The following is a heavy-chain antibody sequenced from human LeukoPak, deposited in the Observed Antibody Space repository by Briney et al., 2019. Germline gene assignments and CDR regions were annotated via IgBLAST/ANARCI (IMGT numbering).Heavy chain of an antibody. D-gene: IGHD3-22*01. CDR2: LGISGDYA. CDR3: ANQRRYYYDSSGYSTPFDY. J-gene: IGHJ4*02. CDR1: GFTLSSYA. V-gene: IGHV3-23*01. Sequence: GGSLRLSCVASGFTLSSYAVYWVRQAPGKGLQWVSSLGISGDYAWYAGSVKGRFTISRDNAKNSLYLQMNSLRAEDTAVYYCANQRRYYYDSSGYSTPFDYWGQGTLVTVSS.